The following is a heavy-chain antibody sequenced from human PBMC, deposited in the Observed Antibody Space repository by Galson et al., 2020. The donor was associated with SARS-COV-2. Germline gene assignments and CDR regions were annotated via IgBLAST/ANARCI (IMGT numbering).Heavy chain of an antibody. D-gene: IGHD3-22*01. V-gene: IGHV2-70*11. Sequence: ESGPTLVKPTQTLTLTCTFSGISLTTSGMSVNRIRQPPGKALQWLARIDWDDDENYSTSLKTRLTISKDTSKNQLVLTMTNLDPVGTATYYCLRIDGSGCRGKCWGQLILVTVSS. CDR1: GISLTTSGMS. J-gene: IGHJ4*02. CDR3: LRIDGSGCRGKC. CDR2: IDWDDDE.